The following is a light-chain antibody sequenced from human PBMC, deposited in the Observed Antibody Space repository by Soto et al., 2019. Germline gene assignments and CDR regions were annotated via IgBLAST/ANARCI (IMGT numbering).Light chain of an antibody. V-gene: IGLV2-14*01. CDR3: NSYTTKNAQV. CDR2: EVS. J-gene: IGLJ3*02. CDR1: SSDIGKYIY. Sequence: QSALTQPASVSGSPGQSITISCSGTSSDIGKYIYVSWYQQHPGKAPKLIIYEVSNRPSGVSDRFSGSKSGNTASLTISGLQAEDEAHYYCNSYTTKNAQVFGGGTKLTVL.